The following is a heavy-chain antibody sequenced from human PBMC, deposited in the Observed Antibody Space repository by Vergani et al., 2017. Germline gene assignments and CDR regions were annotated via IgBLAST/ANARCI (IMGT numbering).Heavy chain of an antibody. V-gene: IGHV1-2*02. J-gene: IGHJ4*01. CDR3: ASSGGNGYSSVFCY. Sequence: QVQLVQSGAEVKKPGTSVKVSCKASGYTFTGYYMHWVRQAPAQGLEWMGWINPNLYSGGTKYAQKFQGRVTMTRDTSISTAYMWLRSLRSDDTAVYYCASSGGNGYSSVFCYGGQGTLVTVSS. CDR2: INPNLYSGGT. D-gene: IGHD6-25*01. CDR1: GYTFTGYY.